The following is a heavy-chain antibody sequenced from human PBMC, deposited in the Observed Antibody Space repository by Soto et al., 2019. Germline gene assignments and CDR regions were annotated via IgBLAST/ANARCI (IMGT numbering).Heavy chain of an antibody. CDR2: ISAGSEGA. D-gene: IGHD2-15*01. CDR3: SRDLWWYLH. CDR1: GFTFSSHA. V-gene: IGHV3-23*01. Sequence: EVQLLESGGGLVQPGGALRLSCAASGFTFSSHAMSWVRQAPGKGLEWISSISAGSEGAYYADAVKGRFTISRDKSNNTRYRQMNSLRAEDTAVYYCSRDLWWYLHWGQGTLVTVSS. J-gene: IGHJ4*02.